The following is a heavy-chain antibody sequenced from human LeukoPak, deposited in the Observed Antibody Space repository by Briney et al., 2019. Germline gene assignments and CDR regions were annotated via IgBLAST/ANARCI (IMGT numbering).Heavy chain of an antibody. D-gene: IGHD5-24*01. CDR3: AKEDGYNGGEDY. CDR2: INWNGGST. J-gene: IGHJ4*02. CDR1: GFTVSSNY. Sequence: PGGSLRLSCAASGFTVSSNYMSWVRQAPGKGLEWVSGINWNGGSTGYADSVKGRFTISRDNAKNSLYLQMNSLRAEDTALYYCAKEDGYNGGEDYWGQGTLVTVSS. V-gene: IGHV3-20*04.